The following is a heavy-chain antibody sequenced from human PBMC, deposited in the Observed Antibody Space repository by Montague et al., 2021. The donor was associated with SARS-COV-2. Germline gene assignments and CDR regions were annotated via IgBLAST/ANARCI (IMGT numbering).Heavy chain of an antibody. CDR2: IFHSLIT. J-gene: IGHJ5*02. D-gene: IGHD1-20*01. Sequence: SETLSLTCSVSGGSIGSYYWSWIRQSPGKGLEWIGYIFHSLITDXNPSLKSRVTISVDMSKNQFSLQLNSVTAADSAVYYCARTEYNWNDWFDPWGQGTLVTISS. CDR1: GGSIGSYY. V-gene: IGHV4-59*13. CDR3: ARTEYNWNDWFDP.